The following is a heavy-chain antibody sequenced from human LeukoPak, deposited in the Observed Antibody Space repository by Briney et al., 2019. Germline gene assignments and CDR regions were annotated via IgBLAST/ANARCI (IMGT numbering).Heavy chain of an antibody. CDR2: TNHSGST. Sequence: SETLSLTCAVYGGSFSGYYWSWIRQPPGKGLEWIGETNHSGSTNYNPSLKSRVTISVDTSKNQFSLKLSSVTAADTAVYYCARHPTYYDILTREWYNWFDPWGQGTLVTVSS. CDR3: ARHPTYYDILTREWYNWFDP. CDR1: GGSFSGYY. V-gene: IGHV4-34*01. J-gene: IGHJ5*02. D-gene: IGHD3-9*01.